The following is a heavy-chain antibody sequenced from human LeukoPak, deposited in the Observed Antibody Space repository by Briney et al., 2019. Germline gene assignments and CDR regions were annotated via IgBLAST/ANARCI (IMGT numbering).Heavy chain of an antibody. CDR2: INSDGSNT. D-gene: IGHD4-11*01. V-gene: IGHV3-74*01. J-gene: IGHJ4*02. CDR1: GFTFSSYG. Sequence: SGRSLRLSCAASGFTFSSYGMHWFRQAPGKGLVWVSRINSDGSNTNYADSVKGRFTISRDNAKNTLYLQMNSLRADDTAVYYCARDLFTLTTSRDYWGQGTLVTVSS. CDR3: ARDLFTLTTSRDY.